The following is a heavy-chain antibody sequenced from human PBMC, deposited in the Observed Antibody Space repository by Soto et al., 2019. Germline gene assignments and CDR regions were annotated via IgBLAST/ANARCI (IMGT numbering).Heavy chain of an antibody. D-gene: IGHD2-2*01. V-gene: IGHV1-8*01. Sequence: ASVKVSCKASGYTFTSYDINWVRQATGQGLEWMGWMNPNSGNTGYAQKFQGRVTMTRNTSISTAYMELSSLRSEDTAVYYCAIEQLLGWHYVMDFCGQGTTVTVSS. CDR1: GYTFTSYD. J-gene: IGHJ6*02. CDR2: MNPNSGNT. CDR3: AIEQLLGWHYVMDF.